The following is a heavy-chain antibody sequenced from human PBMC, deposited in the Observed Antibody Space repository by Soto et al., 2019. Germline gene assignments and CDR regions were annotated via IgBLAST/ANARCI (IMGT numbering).Heavy chain of an antibody. Sequence: QVQLRESGPGLVKPSETLSLTCTVSGGSISTYYWSWIRQPPGKGLEWISYIYNTGSTNYNPSLKSRLTMSVDMSKYQFSLKLSSVTGADMAVYFCARGRGYEGYGKSPYYYGMDVWGRGTTVTVSS. J-gene: IGHJ6*02. CDR1: GGSISTYY. CDR3: ARGRGYEGYGKSPYYYGMDV. V-gene: IGHV4-59*01. D-gene: IGHD2-15*01. CDR2: IYNTGST.